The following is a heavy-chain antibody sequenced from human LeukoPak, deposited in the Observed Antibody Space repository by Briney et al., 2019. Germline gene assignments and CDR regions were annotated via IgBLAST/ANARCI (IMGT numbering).Heavy chain of an antibody. CDR2: INHSGST. V-gene: IGHV4-34*01. Sequence: PSETLSLTCAVYGGSFSGYYWSWIRQPPGKGLEWIGEINHSGSTNYNPSLKSRVTMSVDTSKNQFSLKLSSVTAADTAVYYCAREGRDLRPFDYWGQGTLVTVSS. CDR3: AREGRDLRPFDY. D-gene: IGHD3-10*01. J-gene: IGHJ4*02. CDR1: GGSFSGYY.